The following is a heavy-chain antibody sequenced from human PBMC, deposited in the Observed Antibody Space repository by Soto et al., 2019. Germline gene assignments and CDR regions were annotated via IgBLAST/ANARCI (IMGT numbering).Heavy chain of an antibody. D-gene: IGHD1-26*01. V-gene: IGHV3-33*01. Sequence: GGSLRLSCAASGFTFSSYGIHWGRQAPGKGLEWVAVIWYDGSNKYYADSVKGRFTISRDNSKNTLYLQMNSLRAEDTAVYYCAREEHSYYYYGMDVWGQGTTVTVSS. CDR1: GFTFSSYG. J-gene: IGHJ6*02. CDR3: AREEHSYYYYGMDV. CDR2: IWYDGSNK.